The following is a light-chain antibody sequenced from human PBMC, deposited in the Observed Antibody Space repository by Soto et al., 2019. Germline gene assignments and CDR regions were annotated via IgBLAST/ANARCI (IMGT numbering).Light chain of an antibody. V-gene: IGLV2-14*01. CDR1: SSDVGGYNY. CDR2: DVT. J-gene: IGLJ2*01. CDR3: SSYTSSSTLVV. Sequence: QSALTQPASVSGSPGQSITFSCTGTSSDVGGYNYVSWYQQHPAKAPKLMIYDVTHRPSGVSNRFSGSKSGNTASLTISGLQAEDEADYYCSSYTSSSTLVVFGGGTKVTVL.